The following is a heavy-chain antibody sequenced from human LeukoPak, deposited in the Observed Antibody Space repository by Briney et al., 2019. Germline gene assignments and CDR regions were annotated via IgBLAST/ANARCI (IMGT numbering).Heavy chain of an antibody. V-gene: IGHV4-61*02. J-gene: IGHJ5*02. CDR1: GGSISSGRYY. D-gene: IGHD2-15*01. CDR3: AGVLYPGNWLDP. CDR2: IYTSGST. Sequence: SQTLSLTCTVSGGSISSGRYYWSWIRQPAGKGLEGIGRIYTSGSTNYNPSLNSRVTISLDTSRNHLSLKLTSVTAADTAVYYCAGVLYPGNWLDPWGQGTLVTVSS.